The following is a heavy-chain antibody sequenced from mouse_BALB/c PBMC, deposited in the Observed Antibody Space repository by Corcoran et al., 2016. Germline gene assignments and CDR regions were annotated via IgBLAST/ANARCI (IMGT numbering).Heavy chain of an antibody. CDR2: INPYNDGT. D-gene: IGHD2-3*01. CDR3: SRRGYDPYYFDY. CDR1: GYTFTSYV. Sequence: EVQLQQSGPELVKPGASVKMSCKASGYTFTSYVMHWVKQKPGQGLEWIGYINPYNDGTKYDEKFKGKATLTSEKSSSTAYMELSSLTSEDSAVYYCSRRGYDPYYFDYWGQGTTLTVSS. J-gene: IGHJ2*01. V-gene: IGHV1S136*01.